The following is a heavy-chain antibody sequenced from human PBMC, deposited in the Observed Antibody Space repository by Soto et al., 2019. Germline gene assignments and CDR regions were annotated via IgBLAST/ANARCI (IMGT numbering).Heavy chain of an antibody. J-gene: IGHJ4*01. Sequence: SLPRTVSAVSTSQSCYYWGWILGPPGKGLEWIGTIYYSGITYYSPSLKSRVTISVDTSKNQFSLKLTSVTAADTAVYYCARHGSIWGQGTLVTGSS. CDR3: ARHGSI. V-gene: IGHV4-39*01. CDR2: IYYSGIT. CDR1: AVSTSQSCYY.